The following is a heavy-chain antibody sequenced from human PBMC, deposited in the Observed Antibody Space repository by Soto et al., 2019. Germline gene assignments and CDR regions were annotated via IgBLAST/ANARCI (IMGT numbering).Heavy chain of an antibody. J-gene: IGHJ6*02. CDR2: IYPGDPDT. Sequence: AALKISCKGSRYSFTSYWFGSVRQMPGKGLEWMGIIYPGDPDTRYSPSFQGQVTISADKSISTAYLQWSSLKASDTAMYYCAGGVVQGVITRTRDYYGMDVWGQGTTVTVSS. CDR3: AGGVVQGVITRTRDYYGMDV. CDR1: RYSFTSYW. V-gene: IGHV5-51*01. D-gene: IGHD3-10*01.